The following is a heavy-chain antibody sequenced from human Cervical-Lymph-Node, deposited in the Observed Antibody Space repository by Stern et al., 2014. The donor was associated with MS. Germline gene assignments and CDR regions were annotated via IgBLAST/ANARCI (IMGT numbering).Heavy chain of an antibody. D-gene: IGHD3-10*01. CDR1: GYTFTSYY. CDR3: ARAITSNWFDP. CDR2: INPSGGST. Sequence: QVQLGQSGAEVKKPGASVKVSCKASGYTFTSYYMHWVRQAPGQGLEWMGIINPSGGSTSYAQKFQGRVTMTRDTSTSTVYMELSSLRYEDTAVYYCARAITSNWFDPWGQGTLVTVSS. J-gene: IGHJ5*02. V-gene: IGHV1-46*01.